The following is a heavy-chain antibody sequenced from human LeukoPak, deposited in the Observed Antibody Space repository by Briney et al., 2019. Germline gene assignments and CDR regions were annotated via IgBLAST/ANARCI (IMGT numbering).Heavy chain of an antibody. CDR2: TYYRSKRYT. V-gene: IGHV6-1*01. CDR3: ASASLRGSDAFDI. CDR1: GDSVSNKIAA. Sequence: SQILSLTCVISGDSVSNKIAAWHWIRQSPSRGLEWLGRTYYRSKRYTDYAVSVSSRRTINPDAAKNQCPLQLNSVTPEDTAVYYCASASLRGSDAFDIWGQGTMVTVSS. D-gene: IGHD3-16*01. J-gene: IGHJ3*02.